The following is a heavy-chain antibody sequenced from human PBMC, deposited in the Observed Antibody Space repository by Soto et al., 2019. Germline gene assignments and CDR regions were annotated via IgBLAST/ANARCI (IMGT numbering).Heavy chain of an antibody. CDR1: GGSVSSGDYY. CDR3: ARAPILGSDCYFDY. D-gene: IGHD2-21*02. V-gene: IGHV4-30-4*01. CDR2: IYYSGST. Sequence: QVQLQESGPGLVKPSQTLSLTCTVSGGSVSSGDYYWSWIRQPPGKGLEWIGYIYYSGSTYYNPSLKSRVTISEDTSKHQFSLKLSSVTAADTAVYYYARAPILGSDCYFDYWGRGTLVTVSS. J-gene: IGHJ4*02.